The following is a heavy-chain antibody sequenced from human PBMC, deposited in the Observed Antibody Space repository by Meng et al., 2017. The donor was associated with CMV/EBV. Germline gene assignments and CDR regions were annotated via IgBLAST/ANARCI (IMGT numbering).Heavy chain of an antibody. CDR1: GGSVVMYY. V-gene: IGHV4-4*07. Sequence: GGSVVMYYRSWIGQHVVKCLGWIGRSCTSVRTTYTPSLKSLGTMLVETVKNQFSLKLSSVTVADTAVYFCARDSSGWYPHFDYWGQGTLVTVSS. CDR2: SCTSVRT. CDR3: ARDSSGWYPHFDY. D-gene: IGHD6-19*01. J-gene: IGHJ4*02.